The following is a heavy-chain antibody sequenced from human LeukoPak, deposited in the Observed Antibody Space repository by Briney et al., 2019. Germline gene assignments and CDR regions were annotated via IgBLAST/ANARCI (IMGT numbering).Heavy chain of an antibody. CDR1: GGSISSGSNY. D-gene: IGHD3-22*01. J-gene: IGHJ3*02. CDR2: IYYSGST. Sequence: SQTLSLTCSVSGGSISSGSNYWSWIRQPAGKGLEWIGYIYYSGSTNYNPSLKSRVTISVDTSKNQFSLKLSSVTAADTAVYYCARGTYYYDSSGYRRSAFDIWGQGTMVTVSS. V-gene: IGHV4-61*10. CDR3: ARGTYYYDSSGYRRSAFDI.